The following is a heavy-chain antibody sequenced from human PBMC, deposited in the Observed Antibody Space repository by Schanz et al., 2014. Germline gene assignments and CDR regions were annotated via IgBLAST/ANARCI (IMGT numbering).Heavy chain of an antibody. V-gene: IGHV3-23*04. CDR2: ISGSGGST. D-gene: IGHD6-13*01. CDR3: VSQTGSPNY. J-gene: IGHJ4*02. Sequence: EVQLVESGGGLVQPGGSLRLSCTASGFTFSSYSMNWVRQAPGKGLEWVSAISGSGGSTYYADSVKGRFTISRDNSKNTLYLQMNSLRAEDTAVYLCVSQTGSPNYWGQGTLVTVSS. CDR1: GFTFSSYS.